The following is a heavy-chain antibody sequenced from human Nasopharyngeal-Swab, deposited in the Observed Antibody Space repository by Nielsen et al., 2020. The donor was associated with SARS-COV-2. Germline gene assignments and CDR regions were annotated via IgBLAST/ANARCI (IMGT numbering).Heavy chain of an antibody. D-gene: IGHD3-9*01. V-gene: IGHV4-39*01. J-gene: IGHJ4*02. Sequence: WIRQPAGKGLEGVGSIYSSGSTHYTPSLNSRVTISVDTSKSQFSLKLGSVTAADTAVYYCARAGVDTSTGSSGGCFDYWGQGALVTVSS. CDR2: IYSSGST. CDR3: ARAGVDTSTGSSGGCFDY.